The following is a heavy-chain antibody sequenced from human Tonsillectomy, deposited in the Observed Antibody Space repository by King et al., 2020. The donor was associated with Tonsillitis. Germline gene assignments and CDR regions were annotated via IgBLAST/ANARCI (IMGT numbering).Heavy chain of an antibody. CDR2: IKSKTDGGTT. D-gene: IGHD3-16*02. Sequence: VQLVESGGGLVKPGGSLRLSCAASGFTFSNAWMSWVRQAPGKGLEWVGRIKSKTDGGTTDYAAPVKGRFTISRDDSKNTLYLQMNSLKTEDTAVYYCTLQEYVWGGYRSLYYFDYWGQGTLVTVSS. V-gene: IGHV3-15*01. CDR3: TLQEYVWGGYRSLYYFDY. J-gene: IGHJ4*02. CDR1: GFTFSNAW.